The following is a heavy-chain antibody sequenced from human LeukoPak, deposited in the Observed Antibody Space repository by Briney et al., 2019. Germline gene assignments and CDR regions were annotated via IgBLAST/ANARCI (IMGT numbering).Heavy chain of an antibody. CDR3: ARGDLIDGD. D-gene: IGHD3-22*01. V-gene: IGHV1-2*02. Sequence: ASVKVSCKASGYTFTGYYMHWVRQAPGQGLEWMGWINPDSGGTNFAQKFQGRVTMTKDTSISPAYMELSRLRFDDTAVYYWARGDLIDGDWGQGTLVTVSS. CDR1: GYTFTGYY. J-gene: IGHJ4*02. CDR2: INPDSGGT.